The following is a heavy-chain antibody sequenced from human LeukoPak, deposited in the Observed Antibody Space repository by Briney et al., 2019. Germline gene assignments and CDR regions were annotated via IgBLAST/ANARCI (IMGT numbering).Heavy chain of an antibody. Sequence: TGGSLRLSCAASGFTFSSYAMHWVRQAPGKGLEWVSAISGSGGSTYYADSVKGRFTISRDNSKNTLYLQMNSLRAEDTAVYYCATWLWFGELLHFDYWGQGTLVTVSS. D-gene: IGHD3-10*01. J-gene: IGHJ4*02. CDR2: ISGSGGST. CDR1: GFTFSSYA. CDR3: ATWLWFGELLHFDY. V-gene: IGHV3-23*01.